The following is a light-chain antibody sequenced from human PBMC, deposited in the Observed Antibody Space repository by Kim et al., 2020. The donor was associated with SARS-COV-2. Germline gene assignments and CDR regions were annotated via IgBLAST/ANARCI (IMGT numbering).Light chain of an antibody. J-gene: IGLJ3*02. Sequence: QSITISCTGTTSDGGGYHYVSWYQQHPGKAPKLIIYDVSDRPSEISNRFSGSKSGNTASLTISGLESEDDADYYCNSYSRDSTWVFGGGTRLTVL. CDR3: NSYSRDSTWV. V-gene: IGLV2-14*03. CDR1: TSDGGGYHY. CDR2: DVS.